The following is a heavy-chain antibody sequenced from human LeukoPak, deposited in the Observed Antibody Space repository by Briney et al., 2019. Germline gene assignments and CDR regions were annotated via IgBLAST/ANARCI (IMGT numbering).Heavy chain of an antibody. J-gene: IGHJ6*02. V-gene: IGHV3-7*01. CDR1: GFTFSNYW. CDR2: IKQDGSEK. CDR3: ASELRNYYYYSGMDV. Sequence: PGGSLRLSCAASGFTFSNYWMSWVRQAPGKGLEWVANIKQDGSEKYYVDSVKGRFTISRDNAKNSLYLEMNSLRAEDTAVYYCASELRNYYYYSGMDVWGQGSTVTVSS. D-gene: IGHD3-16*01.